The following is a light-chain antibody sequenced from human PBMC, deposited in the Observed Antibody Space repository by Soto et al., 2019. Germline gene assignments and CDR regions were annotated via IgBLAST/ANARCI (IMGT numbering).Light chain of an antibody. CDR2: GAS. CDR1: QSVSSSY. CDR3: PQYESSHRT. V-gene: IGKV3-20*01. J-gene: IGKJ1*01. Sequence: EIVLTQSPGTLSLSPGERATLSCRASQSVSSSYLAWYQQKPGQAPRLLINGASSRATGIPDRFSGSGSGTDFTLTINRLEPEDFAVYYCPQYESSHRTFGQGTKVEIK.